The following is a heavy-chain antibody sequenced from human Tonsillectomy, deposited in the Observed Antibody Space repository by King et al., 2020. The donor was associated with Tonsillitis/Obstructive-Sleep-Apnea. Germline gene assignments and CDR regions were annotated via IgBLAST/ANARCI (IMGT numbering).Heavy chain of an antibody. D-gene: IGHD6-19*01. Sequence: VQLVESGGGVVQPGRSLRLSCAASGFTFSSYGMHWVRQAPGKGLEWVAVIWYDGSTKHYADSVKGRFTISRDNSRNTLYLQMNSLRAEDTGVHYCAREPQQHWLDYWGQGTLVTVSS. V-gene: IGHV3-33*01. CDR1: GFTFSSYG. J-gene: IGHJ4*02. CDR2: IWYDGSTK. CDR3: AREPQQHWLDY.